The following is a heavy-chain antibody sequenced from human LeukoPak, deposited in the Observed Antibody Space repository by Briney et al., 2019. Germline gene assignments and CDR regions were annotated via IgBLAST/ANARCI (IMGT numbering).Heavy chain of an antibody. CDR1: GGSISSGSYY. D-gene: IGHD6-19*01. V-gene: IGHV4-61*02. CDR3: ARAPVSGWLH. CDR2: IYTSGST. J-gene: IGHJ4*02. Sequence: PSQTLSLTCTVSGGSISSGSYYWSWIRQPAGKGLEWIGRIYTSGSTNYNPSLKSRVTISVDTSKNQFSLKLSSVTAADTAVYYCARAPVSGWLHWGQGTLVTVSS.